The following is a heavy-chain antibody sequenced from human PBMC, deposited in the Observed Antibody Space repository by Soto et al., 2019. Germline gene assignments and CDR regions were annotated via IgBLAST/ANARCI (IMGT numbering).Heavy chain of an antibody. CDR3: ARGPGYYFDY. Sequence: GGSLRLSCSASGFTFSSYWIHWVRQAPGKGLVWVSRINSSSSITYYADSVKGRFTISRDNAKNSLYLQMNSLRAEDMAVYYCARGPGYYFDYWGQGTLVTVSS. V-gene: IGHV3-48*01. CDR1: GFTFSSYW. CDR2: INSSSSIT. J-gene: IGHJ4*02.